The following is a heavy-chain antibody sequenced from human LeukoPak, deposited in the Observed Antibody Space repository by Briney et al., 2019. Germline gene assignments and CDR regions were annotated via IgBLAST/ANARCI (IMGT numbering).Heavy chain of an antibody. CDR3: ATYYYGLFDI. CDR1: GGSFSGYY. Sequence: PSETLSLTCAVYGGSFSGYYWSWIRQPPGKGLEWIGEINHSGSTNYNPSLKSRVTISVDTPKNQFSLKLSSVTAADTAVYYCATYYYGLFDIWGQGTMVTVSS. J-gene: IGHJ3*02. CDR2: INHSGST. V-gene: IGHV4-34*01. D-gene: IGHD3-10*01.